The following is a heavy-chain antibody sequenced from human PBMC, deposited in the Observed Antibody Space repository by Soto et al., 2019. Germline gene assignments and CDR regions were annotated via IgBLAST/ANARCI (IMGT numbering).Heavy chain of an antibody. CDR2: LSGSGTST. D-gene: IGHD6-19*01. Sequence: EVQLLESGGGLVQPGGSLRLSCAASGFSFVNYAMNWVRQAPGKGLEWVSVLSGSGTSTYDADSVKGRFTISRDNSRDTLFLQMNSLTADDTAVYYCAKATTNGGWFNPFDSWGQGALVTVSS. V-gene: IGHV3-23*01. CDR1: GFSFVNYA. J-gene: IGHJ4*02. CDR3: AKATTNGGWFNPFDS.